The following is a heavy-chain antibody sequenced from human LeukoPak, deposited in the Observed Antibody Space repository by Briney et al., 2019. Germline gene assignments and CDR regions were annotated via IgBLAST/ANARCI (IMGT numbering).Heavy chain of an antibody. CDR1: GLNFSVYY. D-gene: IGHD3-3*01. CDR2: ISKSGTTV. V-gene: IGHV3-11*01. CDR3: AAGVALDY. J-gene: IGHJ4*02. Sequence: SGGSLRLSCAASGLNFSVYYMTWIRQAPGNGLEWLSHISKSGTTVYYADSVKGRFTISRDSAKNSLYLHMNSLRAEDTAVYYCAAGVALDYWGPGSPGHRLL.